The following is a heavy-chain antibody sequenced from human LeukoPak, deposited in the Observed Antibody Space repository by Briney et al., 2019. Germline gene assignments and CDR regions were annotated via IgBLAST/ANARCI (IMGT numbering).Heavy chain of an antibody. D-gene: IGHD6-13*01. CDR1: GFTFSSYA. J-gene: IGHJ4*02. Sequence: PGGSLRLSCAASGFTFSSYAMSWVRQAPGKGLEWVSAISGSGGSTYYADSVKGRFTISRDNSKNTLYLQMNSLRAEDTAVYYCARYSRSWYVPIFDYWGQGTLVTVSS. CDR2: ISGSGGST. CDR3: ARYSRSWYVPIFDY. V-gene: IGHV3-23*01.